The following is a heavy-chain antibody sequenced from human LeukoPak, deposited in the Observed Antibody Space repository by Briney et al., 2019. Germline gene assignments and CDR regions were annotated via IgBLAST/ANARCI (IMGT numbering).Heavy chain of an antibody. CDR1: GGTFSSYA. CDR2: IIPILGIA. CDR3: ATGGVAIFGVVTDTAYL. D-gene: IGHD3-3*01. V-gene: IGHV1-69*04. Sequence: GASVKVSCKASGGTFSSYAISWVRQAPGQGLEWMGRIIPILGIANYAQKFQGRVTMTEDTSTDTAYMELSSLRSEDTAVYYCATGGVAIFGVVTDTAYLWGQGTLVTVSS. J-gene: IGHJ4*02.